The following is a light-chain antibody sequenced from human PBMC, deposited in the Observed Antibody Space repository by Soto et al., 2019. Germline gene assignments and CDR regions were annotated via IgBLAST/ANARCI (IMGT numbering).Light chain of an antibody. CDR2: DAS. CDR1: QSVSSN. Sequence: EIVMTQSPDTLSVSPGDRATLSCRASQSVSSNLAWYQQKPGQAPRLLVYDASTRAPGIPARFSGNGSGTEFTLTISSLQSEDFAVYYCHHYNSWPYTFGQGTKVDIK. V-gene: IGKV3-15*01. J-gene: IGKJ2*01. CDR3: HHYNSWPYT.